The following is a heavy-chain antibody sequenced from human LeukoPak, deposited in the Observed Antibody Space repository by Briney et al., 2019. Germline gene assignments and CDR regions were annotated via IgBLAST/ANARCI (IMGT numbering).Heavy chain of an antibody. J-gene: IGHJ3*02. CDR1: GFTVSSNY. Sequence: GGSLRLSCAASGFTVSSNYMSWVRQAPGKGLEWVSVIYSGGSTYYADSVKGRFTISRDNSKNTLYLQMNSLRAEDTAVYYCASYYTNGVCDLPAFDIWGQGTMVTVSS. CDR3: ASYYTNGVCDLPAFDI. D-gene: IGHD2-8*01. V-gene: IGHV3-53*01. CDR2: IYSGGST.